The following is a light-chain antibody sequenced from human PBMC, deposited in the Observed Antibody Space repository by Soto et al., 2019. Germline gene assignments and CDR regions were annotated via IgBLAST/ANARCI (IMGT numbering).Light chain of an antibody. CDR1: QSISSW. Sequence: DIPMTQSPSTLSASVGDRVTITCRASQSISSWLAWYQQKPGKAPKLLIYKASSLESGVPSRFSGSGSGTAFTLTISSLQPDDFATYSCQQYNSYWTFGQGTKVEIK. CDR2: KAS. J-gene: IGKJ1*01. V-gene: IGKV1-5*03. CDR3: QQYNSYWT.